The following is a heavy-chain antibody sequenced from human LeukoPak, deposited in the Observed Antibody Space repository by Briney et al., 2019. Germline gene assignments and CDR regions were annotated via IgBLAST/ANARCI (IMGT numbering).Heavy chain of an antibody. J-gene: IGHJ4*02. CDR1: GFTFSSYA. D-gene: IGHD6-13*01. Sequence: GSLRLSCAASGFTFSSYAMSWVRQAPGKGLEWVSSVGGGGGGTYYADSVKGRFTISRDNSKDTLYLQMNGLRAEDTAVYFCAKQSAGSAAWYSLHYDFWGQGTLVTVSS. CDR2: VGGGGGGT. CDR3: AKQSAGSAAWYSLHYDF. V-gene: IGHV3-23*01.